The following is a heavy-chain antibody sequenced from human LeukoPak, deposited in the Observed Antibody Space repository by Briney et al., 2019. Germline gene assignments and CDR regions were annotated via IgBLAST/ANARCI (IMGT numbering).Heavy chain of an antibody. CDR3: ARSTMVRGALLTYYFDY. V-gene: IGHV4-59*01. D-gene: IGHD3-10*01. CDR2: IYYSGTT. Sequence: PSETLSLTCTVSGGSISSYYWSWIRQPPGKGLEWIGYIYYSGTTNYNPSLKSRVTISVDTSKNQFSLKLTSVTAADTAVYYCARSTMVRGALLTYYFDYWGQGTLVTVSS. J-gene: IGHJ4*02. CDR1: GGSISSYY.